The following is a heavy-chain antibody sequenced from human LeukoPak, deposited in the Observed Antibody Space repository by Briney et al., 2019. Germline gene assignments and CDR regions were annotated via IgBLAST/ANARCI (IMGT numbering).Heavy chain of an antibody. CDR3: ARLYSSGWSHCDY. CDR2: INHSGST. V-gene: IGHV4-34*01. CDR1: GVSFSGYY. J-gene: IGHJ4*02. D-gene: IGHD6-19*01. Sequence: SETLSLTCAVYGVSFSGYYWSWIRQPPGKGLEWIGEINHSGSTNYNPSLKSRVTISVDTSKNQFSLNLSSVTAADTAVYYCARLYSSGWSHCDYWGQGTLVTVSS.